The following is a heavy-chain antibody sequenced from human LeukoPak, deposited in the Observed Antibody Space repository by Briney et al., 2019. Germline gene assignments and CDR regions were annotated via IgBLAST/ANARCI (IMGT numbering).Heavy chain of an antibody. Sequence: LPGGSLRLSCAASGFTFSSYWMHWDRQAPGKGLVWVSRINSDGSSTSYADSVKGRFTISRDNAKNTLYLQMNSLRAEDTAVYYCARVTERVMGNFDYWGQGTLVTVSS. CDR1: GFTFSSYW. CDR2: INSDGSST. CDR3: ARVTERVMGNFDY. J-gene: IGHJ4*02. D-gene: IGHD2-8*01. V-gene: IGHV3-74*01.